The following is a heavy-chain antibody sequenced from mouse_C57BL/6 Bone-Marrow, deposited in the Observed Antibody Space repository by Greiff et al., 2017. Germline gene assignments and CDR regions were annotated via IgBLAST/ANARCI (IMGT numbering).Heavy chain of an antibody. D-gene: IGHD1-1*01. CDR2: INPSSGYT. CDR3: ITTVVATLRNY. J-gene: IGHJ2*01. Sequence: QVQLQQSGAELAKPGASVKLSCKASGYTFTSYWMHWVKQRPGQGLEWIGYINPSSGYTKYNQKFKDKATLTADKSSSTAYMQLSSLTYEDSAVYYCITTVVATLRNYWGQGTTLTVSS. CDR1: GYTFTSYW. V-gene: IGHV1-7*01.